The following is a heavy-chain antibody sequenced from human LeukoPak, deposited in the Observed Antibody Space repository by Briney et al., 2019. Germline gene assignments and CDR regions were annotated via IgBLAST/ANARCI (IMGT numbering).Heavy chain of an antibody. CDR2: MNPNSGNT. V-gene: IGHV1-8*01. CDR1: GYTFTSYD. J-gene: IGHJ6*02. CDR3: ARSPYYYYGMDV. Sequence: ASVKVSCKASGYTFTSYDINWERQATGQGLEWMGWMNPNSGNTGYAQKFQGRVTMTRNTSISTAYMELSSLRSEDTAVYYCARSPYYYYGMDVWGQGTTVTVSS.